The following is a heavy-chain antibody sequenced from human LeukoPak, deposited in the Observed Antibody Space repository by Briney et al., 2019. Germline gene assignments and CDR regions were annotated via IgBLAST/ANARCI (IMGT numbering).Heavy chain of an antibody. CDR2: ISWNSGSI. CDR3: AKDNIAVAGNIDY. V-gene: IGHV3-9*01. J-gene: IGHJ4*02. Sequence: GGSLRLSCAASGFTFDDYAMHWVRHAPGKGLEWVSGISWNSGSIGYADSVKGRFTISRDNAKNSLYLQMNSLRAEDTALYYCAKDNIAVAGNIDYWGQGTLVTVSS. D-gene: IGHD6-19*01. CDR1: GFTFDDYA.